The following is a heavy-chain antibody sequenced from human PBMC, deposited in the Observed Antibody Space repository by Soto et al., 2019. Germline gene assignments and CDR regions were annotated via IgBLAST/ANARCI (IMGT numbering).Heavy chain of an antibody. J-gene: IGHJ4*02. CDR2: ISCNRNII. CDR3: AKGGPDGFCSGGRCYFDS. CDR1: GFTFDDYA. V-gene: IGHV3-9*01. D-gene: IGHD2-15*01. Sequence: EVQLVESGGGLVQPGRSLRLSCAASGFTFDDYAMHWVRRVPGKGLEWVSSISCNRNIIGYADSVKGRFTISRDNAKNSLHLQTNSLRPEDTALYYCAKGGPDGFCSGGRCYFDSWGQGTLVTVSS.